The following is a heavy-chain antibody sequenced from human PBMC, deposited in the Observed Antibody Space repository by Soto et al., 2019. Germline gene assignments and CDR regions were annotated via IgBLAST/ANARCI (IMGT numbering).Heavy chain of an antibody. CDR1: GLTFSSYA. Sequence: EVQLLESGGGSVRPGGSLRLSCAASGLTFSSYAMTWVRQAPGKGLEWVSVIGGSTSSTYYADSVKGRFTISRDNSKNTLYLQMNSMGSEDTAVDYCANDLYGDYGARGEDWGQGTLVTVSS. CDR3: ANDLYGDYGARGED. J-gene: IGHJ4*02. D-gene: IGHD4-17*01. CDR2: IGGSTSST. V-gene: IGHV3-23*01.